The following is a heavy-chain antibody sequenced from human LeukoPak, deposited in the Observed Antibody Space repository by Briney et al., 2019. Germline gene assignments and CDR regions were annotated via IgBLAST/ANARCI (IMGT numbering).Heavy chain of an antibody. CDR1: GFTFRRYA. J-gene: IGHJ4*02. Sequence: TGGSLRLSCAASGFTFRRYAMTWVRQAPGKGLEWVSGINGGGSTTYYADSVKGRFTISRDSSNNTLNLQMNSLRAEDTAIYCCARRTADYYFDYWGQGTLVTVSS. CDR3: ARRTADYYFDY. D-gene: IGHD1-14*01. V-gene: IGHV3-23*01. CDR2: INGGGSTT.